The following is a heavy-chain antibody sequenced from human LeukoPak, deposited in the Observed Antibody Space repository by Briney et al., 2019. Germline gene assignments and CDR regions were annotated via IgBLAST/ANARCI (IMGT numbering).Heavy chain of an antibody. V-gene: IGHV3-30*18. J-gene: IGHJ1*01. CDR3: AKDGVSRLRYFDWLLPGGYFQH. CDR1: GFTFSSYG. CDR2: ISYDGSNK. D-gene: IGHD3-9*01. Sequence: GRSLRLSCAASGFTFSSYGMHWVRQAPGKGLEWVAVISYDGSNKYYADSVKGRFTISRDNSKNTLYLQMNSLRAEDTAVYHCAKDGVSRLRYFDWLLPGGYFQHWGQGTLVTVSS.